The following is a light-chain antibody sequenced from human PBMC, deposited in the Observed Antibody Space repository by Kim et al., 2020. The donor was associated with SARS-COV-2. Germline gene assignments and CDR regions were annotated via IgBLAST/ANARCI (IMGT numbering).Light chain of an antibody. CDR3: AAWDDSLNGYV. V-gene: IGLV1-44*01. J-gene: IGLJ1*01. CDR1: SRITRSTT. Sequence: GQRDTISSSGGSRITRSTTVNWYQRLPGTAPKRLFYSNNQRPSGVPDRFSGSKSGTSASLAISGLQSEDEADYYCAAWDDSLNGYVFGTGTKVTVL. CDR2: SNN.